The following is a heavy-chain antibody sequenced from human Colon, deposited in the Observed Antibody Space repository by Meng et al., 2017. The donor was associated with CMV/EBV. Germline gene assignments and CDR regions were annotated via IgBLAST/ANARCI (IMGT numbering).Heavy chain of an antibody. CDR2: ITWNSAWI. D-gene: IGHD6-6*01. J-gene: IGHJ6*02. Sequence: GGSLRLSCVASGFTFDDYVIQWVRQSPGKGLEWVSSITWNSAWIDYADSVKGRFTVSRDNARKSVFLEMNSLRVEDTALYYCARIAARRHNYYYYYGLDVWGQGTTVTVSS. CDR1: GFTFDDYV. V-gene: IGHV3-9*01. CDR3: ARIAARRHNYYYYYGLDV.